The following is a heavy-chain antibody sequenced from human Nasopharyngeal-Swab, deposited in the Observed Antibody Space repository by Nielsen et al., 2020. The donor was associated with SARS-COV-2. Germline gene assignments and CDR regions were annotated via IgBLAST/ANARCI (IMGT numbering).Heavy chain of an antibody. J-gene: IGHJ4*02. CDR2: IDPSDSYT. CDR1: GYSFTSYW. Sequence: GASLKISCKGSGYSFTSYWISWVRQMPGKGLEWMGRIDPSDSYTNYSPSFQGHVTISADKSISTAYLQWSSLKASDTAMYYCARQYSSRIDYWGQGTLVTVSS. V-gene: IGHV5-10-1*01. CDR3: ARQYSSRIDY. D-gene: IGHD6-13*01.